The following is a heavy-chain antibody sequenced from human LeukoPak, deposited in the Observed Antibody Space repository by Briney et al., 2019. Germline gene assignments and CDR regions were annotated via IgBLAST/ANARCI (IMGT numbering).Heavy chain of an antibody. CDR2: IYYTGNT. D-gene: IGHD3-10*01. Sequence: SETLPLTCSVSGDSIIGYYWGWIRQPPGKGLEWIGNIYYTGNTYYNSSLKSRVTISLDTSKNQFSLKLSSVTAADTAVYYCARSMVREVILSARRANWFDPWGQGTLVTVSS. V-gene: IGHV4-59*04. CDR3: ARSMVREVILSARRANWFDP. CDR1: GDSIIGYY. J-gene: IGHJ5*02.